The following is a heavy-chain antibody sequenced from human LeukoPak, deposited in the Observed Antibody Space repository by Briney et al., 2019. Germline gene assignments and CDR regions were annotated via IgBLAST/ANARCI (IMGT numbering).Heavy chain of an antibody. CDR1: EFTFSSYA. D-gene: IGHD3-22*01. V-gene: IGHV3-23*01. Sequence: GGSLRLSCVASEFTFSSYAMSWVRQAPGKGLEWVSGISGSGGNTYYTDSVKGRFTISSDNSKNTLYLQMNSLRAEDTAVYYCASGDSSGYSLDAFDIWGQGTMVTVSS. CDR2: ISGSGGNT. J-gene: IGHJ3*02. CDR3: ASGDSSGYSLDAFDI.